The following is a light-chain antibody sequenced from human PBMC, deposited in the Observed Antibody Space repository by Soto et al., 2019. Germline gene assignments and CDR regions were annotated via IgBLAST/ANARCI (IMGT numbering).Light chain of an antibody. CDR3: QQSGSPSGWT. J-gene: IGKJ1*01. CDR2: GTS. V-gene: IGKV3-20*01. Sequence: EIVLTQSPGTLSLSPGERATLSCRASQSVNNYYLAWFQQKPGQAPRLLIYGTSTRPPGIPDRFSGSGSGTDFTLTISRLEPGDFAVYYCQQSGSPSGWTFGQGTKVDNK. CDR1: QSVNNYY.